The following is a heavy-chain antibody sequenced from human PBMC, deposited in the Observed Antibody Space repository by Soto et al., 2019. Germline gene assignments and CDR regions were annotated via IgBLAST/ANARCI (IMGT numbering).Heavy chain of an antibody. CDR1: GFTFSNAW. CDR2: IKSKTDGGTT. J-gene: IGHJ6*03. Sequence: GGSLRLSCAASGFTFSNAWMSWVRQAPGKGLEWVGRIKSKTDGGTTDYAAPVKGRFTISRDDSKNTLYLQMNSLKTEDTAVYYCTTVGSTSCPLHLKTDCYYYYYMDVWGKGTTVTVSS. D-gene: IGHD2-2*01. V-gene: IGHV3-15*01. CDR3: TTVGSTSCPLHLKTDCYYYYYMDV.